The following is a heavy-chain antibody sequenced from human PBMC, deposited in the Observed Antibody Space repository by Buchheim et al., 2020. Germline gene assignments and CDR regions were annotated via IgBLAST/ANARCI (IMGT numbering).Heavy chain of an antibody. Sequence: QVQLVESGGGVVQPGRSLRLSCAASGFTFSSYGMHWVRQAPGKGLEWVAVIWYDGSNKYYADSVKGRFTISRDNSKNTLYLQMNSLRAEDTAVYYCARDPTVTTWDSGYYGMDVWGQGTT. CDR2: IWYDGSNK. D-gene: IGHD4-11*01. J-gene: IGHJ6*02. CDR1: GFTFSSYG. CDR3: ARDPTVTTWDSGYYGMDV. V-gene: IGHV3-33*01.